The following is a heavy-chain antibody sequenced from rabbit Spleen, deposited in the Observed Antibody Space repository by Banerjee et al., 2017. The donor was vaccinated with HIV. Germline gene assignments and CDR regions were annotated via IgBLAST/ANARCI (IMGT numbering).Heavy chain of an antibody. Sequence: QEQLVESGGDLVKPEGSLTLTCKASGLDFSSSYRICWVRQAPGKGLEWISCIDVSNRGNTHYASWAKGRFTVSKTSSTTVTLQMTSLTAADTAIYFCARDAAGREDFNLWGPGTLVTVS. CDR3: ARDAAGREDFNL. CDR2: IDVSNRGNT. D-gene: IGHD4-2*01. CDR1: GLDFSSSYR. J-gene: IGHJ4*01. V-gene: IGHV1S45*01.